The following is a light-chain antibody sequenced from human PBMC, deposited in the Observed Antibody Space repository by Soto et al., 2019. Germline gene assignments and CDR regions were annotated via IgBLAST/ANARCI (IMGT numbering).Light chain of an antibody. CDR2: DVS. CDR3: SSYTSSSTLLYV. V-gene: IGLV2-14*01. CDR1: SRDVGGYNY. Sequence: QSALTQPASVSGSPGQSITISCTGTSRDVGGYNYVSWYQQHPGKAPKLMIYDVSNRPSGVSNRFSGSKSGNTASLTISGLQAEYESDYYCSSYTSSSTLLYVFITGTKLTVL. J-gene: IGLJ1*01.